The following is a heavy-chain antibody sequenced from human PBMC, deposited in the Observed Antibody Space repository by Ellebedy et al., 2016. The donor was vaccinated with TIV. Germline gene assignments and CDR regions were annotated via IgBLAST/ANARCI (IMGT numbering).Heavy chain of an antibody. J-gene: IGHJ4*02. CDR1: GGSITSTTYY. CDR2: VYYTGIT. CDR3: ARHLRYYPADY. D-gene: IGHD3-10*01. Sequence: MPSETLSLTCTVSGGSITSTTYYWAWIRQPPGKGREWIGTVYYTGITYYNPSLKSRVTISVNTSKNQFSLKLSSVTDADTAVYYCARHLRYYPADYWGQGTLVTVSS. V-gene: IGHV4-39*01.